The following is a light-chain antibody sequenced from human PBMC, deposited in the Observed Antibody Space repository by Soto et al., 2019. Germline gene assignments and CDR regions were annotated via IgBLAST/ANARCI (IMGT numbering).Light chain of an antibody. CDR3: QQFSSYPLT. V-gene: IGKV3-20*01. J-gene: IGKJ4*01. CDR1: QTVRNKY. CDR2: DAS. Sequence: EFVLTLYPWTLALSHGERAPLSCRASQTVRNKYLAWYQQKPGQAPRLMIYDASSRATGIPERFSGGGSGTDFTLTISRLEPEDFAVYYCQQFSSYPLTFGGGTKLDIK.